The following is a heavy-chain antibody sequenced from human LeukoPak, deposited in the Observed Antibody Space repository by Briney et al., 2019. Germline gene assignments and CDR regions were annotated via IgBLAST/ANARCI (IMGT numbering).Heavy chain of an antibody. D-gene: IGHD3-22*01. CDR1: GYSFTSYW. V-gene: IGHV5-51*01. CDR2: IYPGDSDT. Sequence: GESLKISCKGSGYSFTSYWIGWVRQMPGKCLEWMGIIYPGDSDTRYSPSFQGQVTISADKSISTAYLQWSSLKASDTAMYYCARLTYYYDSSGYYSGWFDPWGQGTLVTVSS. J-gene: IGHJ5*02. CDR3: ARLTYYYDSSGYYSGWFDP.